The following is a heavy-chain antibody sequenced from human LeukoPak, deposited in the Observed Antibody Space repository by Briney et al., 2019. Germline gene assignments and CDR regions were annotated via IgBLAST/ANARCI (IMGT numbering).Heavy chain of an antibody. V-gene: IGHV4-59*01. J-gene: IGHJ4*02. CDR3: ARVGRYDSSGLFY. CDR2: IYYSGST. D-gene: IGHD3-22*01. CDR1: GGSISSYY. Sequence: SETLSLTCTVSGGSISSYYWSWMRQPPGKGLEWIGNIYYSGSTNYNPSLKSRVTISVDTSKNQFSLKLGSVTAADMAVYYCARVGRYDSSGLFYWGQGTLVTVSS.